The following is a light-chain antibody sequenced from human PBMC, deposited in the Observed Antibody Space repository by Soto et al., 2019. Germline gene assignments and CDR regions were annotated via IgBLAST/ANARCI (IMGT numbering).Light chain of an antibody. CDR3: LQDYNYPRT. CDR1: QDIRTE. Sequence: AIPMTQSPSSLSASVGDRVTITCRASQDIRTELGWYQQQSGKAPKLLVYGASTLQSGVPSRFSGSGSGTDFTLTINGLQPEDLATYYCLQDYNYPRTFGQGTKV. V-gene: IGKV1-6*02. J-gene: IGKJ1*01. CDR2: GAS.